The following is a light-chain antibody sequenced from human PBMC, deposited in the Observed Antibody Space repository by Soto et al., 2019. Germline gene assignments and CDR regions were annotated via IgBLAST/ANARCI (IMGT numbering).Light chain of an antibody. CDR2: GAS. V-gene: IGKV3-15*01. Sequence: EIVMTQSPATLAVSPGERAALSCRASQSVSSNFAWYQQKPGQAPRLLIYGASSRATGTPARFSGSGSGTESTLTISSLQSEDFAVYYCQQYNNWPYTFGLGTKLEIK. CDR3: QQYNNWPYT. CDR1: QSVSSN. J-gene: IGKJ2*01.